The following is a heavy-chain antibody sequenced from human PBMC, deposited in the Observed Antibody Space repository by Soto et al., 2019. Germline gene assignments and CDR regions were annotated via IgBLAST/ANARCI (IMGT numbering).Heavy chain of an antibody. V-gene: IGHV1-18*04. Sequence: GESLKISRKGSGYSFTSYGISWVRQAPGQGLERMGWISAYNGNTNYAQKLPARVTMTTDTSTSKACMELRCRRSDDAAVDYCARDPQVTVFLVVNPEYYFDYWGQGTLVTVSA. J-gene: IGHJ4*02. CDR2: ISAYNGNT. CDR1: GYSFTSYG. CDR3: ARDPQVTVFLVVNPEYYFDY. D-gene: IGHD3-3*01.